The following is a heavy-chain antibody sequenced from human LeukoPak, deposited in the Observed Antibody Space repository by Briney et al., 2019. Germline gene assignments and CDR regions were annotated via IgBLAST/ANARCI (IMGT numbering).Heavy chain of an antibody. J-gene: IGHJ4*02. D-gene: IGHD3-9*01. Sequence: GASVTVSFKTSVYSLNDYYLHWVRQAPGQGLEWMGWINPNSGRTHYAPKFQGRVTLTTDTSITTAYMELSSLISGDTALYYCARDSSDILTGYYHFWGQGTLVTVSS. V-gene: IGHV1-2*02. CDR1: VYSLNDYY. CDR3: ARDSSDILTGYYHF. CDR2: INPNSGRT.